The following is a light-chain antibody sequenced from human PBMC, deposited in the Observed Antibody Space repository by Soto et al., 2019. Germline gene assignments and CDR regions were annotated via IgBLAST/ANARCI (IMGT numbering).Light chain of an antibody. CDR2: GAS. J-gene: IGKJ4*01. Sequence: EIVLTQSPGALSLSPGERATLSCRASQSVSSSYLAWYQQKPGQAPRLLIYGASSRATGIPDRFSGSGSGTDFTLTISSLQSEDFAVYYCQQYATDPLTFGGGTKV. CDR3: QQYATDPLT. CDR1: QSVSSSY. V-gene: IGKV3-20*01.